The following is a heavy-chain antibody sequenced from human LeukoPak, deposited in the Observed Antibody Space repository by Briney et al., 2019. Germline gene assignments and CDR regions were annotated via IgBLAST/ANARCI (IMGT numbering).Heavy chain of an antibody. V-gene: IGHV3-30*18. CDR2: ISYDGSNK. CDR1: GFTFSSYG. Sequence: GGSLRLSCVASGFTFSSYGMHWVRQAPGKGLEWVAVISYDGSNKYYADSVKGRFTISRDNSKNTLYLQMNSLRAEDTAVYYCAKDPAGIYSGYVTWGQGTLVTVSS. J-gene: IGHJ5*02. CDR3: AKDPAGIYSGYVT. D-gene: IGHD5-12*01.